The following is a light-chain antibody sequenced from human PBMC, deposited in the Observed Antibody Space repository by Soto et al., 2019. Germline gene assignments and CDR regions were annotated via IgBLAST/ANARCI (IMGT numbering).Light chain of an antibody. CDR2: EVS. V-gene: IGLV2-23*02. CDR1: SSDVGSYIL. Sequence: QSALTQPASVSGSPGQSITISCTGTSSDVGSYILVSWYQQHPGKAPKFLMYEVSRRPSGVSNRFSGAKSGNTASLTISGLQADDEADYYCCSYSGDGTPDVFGTGTKLTVL. CDR3: CSYSGDGTPDV. J-gene: IGLJ1*01.